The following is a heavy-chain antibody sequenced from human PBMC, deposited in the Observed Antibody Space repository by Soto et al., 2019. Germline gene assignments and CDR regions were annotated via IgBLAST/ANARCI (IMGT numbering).Heavy chain of an antibody. D-gene: IGHD6-6*01. CDR3: ARGDSSSSPKYYFDY. Sequence: GASVKVSCKASGYTFTGYYMHWVRQAPGQGLEWMGWINPNSGGTNYAQKFQGWVTMTRDTSISTAYMELSRLRSDETAVYYCARGDSSSSPKYYFDYWGQGTLVTVSS. CDR1: GYTFTGYY. V-gene: IGHV1-2*04. CDR2: INPNSGGT. J-gene: IGHJ4*01.